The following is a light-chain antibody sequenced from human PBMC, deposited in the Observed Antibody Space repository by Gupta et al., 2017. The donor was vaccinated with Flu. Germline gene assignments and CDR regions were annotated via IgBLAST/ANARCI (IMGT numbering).Light chain of an antibody. V-gene: IGLV6-57*01. J-gene: IGLJ2*01. CDR1: SGTIASSF. CDR2: DDN. CDR3: QYYYAAYYV. Sequence: NFMLTQPHSASESPGKTITISCTRSSGTIASSFVQWYQQRPGSSTTTVIFDDNRRPSGVPDRFSGYIDRSSTFASLTISGLKTEDESSDSCQYYYAAYYVFGGGTKLTGL.